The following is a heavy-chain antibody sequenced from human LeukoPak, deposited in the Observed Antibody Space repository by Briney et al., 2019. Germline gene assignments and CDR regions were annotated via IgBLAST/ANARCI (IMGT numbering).Heavy chain of an antibody. D-gene: IGHD6-13*01. CDR2: ISGNGGST. J-gene: IGHJ4*02. Sequence: GGSLRLSCAASGFTFSSYAMNWVRQAPGKGLEWVSCISGNGGSTYYVDSVEGRFTISRDNSKNTLYLKMDSLRAEDTAVYYCAKAVPVTHKAAAGNFDYWGQGTLVTVSS. CDR3: AKAVPVTHKAAAGNFDY. CDR1: GFTFSSYA. V-gene: IGHV3-23*01.